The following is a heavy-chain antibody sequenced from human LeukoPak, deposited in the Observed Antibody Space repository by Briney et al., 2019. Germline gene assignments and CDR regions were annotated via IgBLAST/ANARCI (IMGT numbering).Heavy chain of an antibody. CDR2: ISSSSSTI. Sequence: GGSLRLSCAASGFTFSSYSMNWVRQAPGKGLEWVSYISSSSSTIYYADSVKGRFTISRDNAKNSLYLQMNSLRAEDTAVYYCAPVDAGTGDAFDIWSQGTMVTVSS. V-gene: IGHV3-48*01. CDR3: APVDAGTGDAFDI. J-gene: IGHJ3*02. D-gene: IGHD6-13*01. CDR1: GFTFSSYS.